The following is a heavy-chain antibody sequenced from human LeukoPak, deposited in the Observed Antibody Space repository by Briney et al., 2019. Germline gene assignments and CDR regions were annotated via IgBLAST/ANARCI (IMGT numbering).Heavy chain of an antibody. Sequence: SVKVSCKASGGTFSSYAISWVRQAPGQGLEWMGGIIPIFGTANYAQKFQGRVTITADESTSTAYMELSSLRSEDTAVYYCARQSRDSSGWYYMDVWGKGTTVTISS. V-gene: IGHV1-69*01. CDR1: GGTFSSYA. CDR3: ARQSRDSSGWYYMDV. J-gene: IGHJ6*03. D-gene: IGHD3-22*01. CDR2: IIPIFGTA.